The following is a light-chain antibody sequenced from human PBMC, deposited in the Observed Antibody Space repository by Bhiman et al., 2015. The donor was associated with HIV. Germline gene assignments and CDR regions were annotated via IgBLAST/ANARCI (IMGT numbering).Light chain of an antibody. V-gene: IGLV3-1*01. CDR3: RAWDNSQYV. CDR1: KLGEQY. Sequence: YELTQPPSVSVYPGQTASITCSGDKLGEQYVCWYQQKPGQSPVLLMYQDSKRPSGIPERFSGSNSGNTATLTISGTQAVDEADYYCRAWDNSQYVFGPGTKLTVL. CDR2: QDS. J-gene: IGLJ1*01.